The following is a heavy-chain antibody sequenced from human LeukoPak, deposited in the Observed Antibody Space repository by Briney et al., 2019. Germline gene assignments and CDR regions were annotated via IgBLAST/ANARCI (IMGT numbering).Heavy chain of an antibody. V-gene: IGHV3-9*01. CDR3: ARTRQYGFWSGYSYYYYYYMDV. CDR1: GFTFDDYA. J-gene: IGHJ6*03. Sequence: PGGSLRLSCAASGFTFDDYAMHWVRQAPGKGLEWVSGISWNSGSIGYADSVKGRFTISRDNAKDSLYLQMNSLRAEDTAVYYCARTRQYGFWSGYSYYYYYYMDVWGKGTTVTVSS. D-gene: IGHD3-3*01. CDR2: ISWNSGSI.